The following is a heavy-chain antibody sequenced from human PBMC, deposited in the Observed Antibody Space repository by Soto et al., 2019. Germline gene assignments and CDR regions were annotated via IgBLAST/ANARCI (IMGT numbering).Heavy chain of an antibody. J-gene: IGHJ2*01. Sequence: ASVKVSCKASGYTFTSYDINWVRQATGQGLEWMGWMNPNSGNTGYAQKFQGRVTMTRNTSISTAYMELSSLRSEDTAVYYCSRVPHKGLYWYFDLWGRGTLVTVSS. CDR3: SRVPHKGLYWYFDL. CDR1: GYTFTSYD. V-gene: IGHV1-8*01. CDR2: MNPNSGNT.